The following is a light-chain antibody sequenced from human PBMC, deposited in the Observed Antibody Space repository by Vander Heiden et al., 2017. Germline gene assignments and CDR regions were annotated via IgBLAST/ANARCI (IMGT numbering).Light chain of an antibody. CDR2: GAS. J-gene: IGKJ1*01. V-gene: IGKV3-20*01. CDR1: QSVSSSY. CDR3: QQYGSSPWT. Sequence: EIVLTQSPCTLSLSPGERATLSCRASQSVSSSYLAWYQQKPAQAPRSLIYGASSRATGIPDRFSGSGSGTDFTLTISRLEPEDFAVYYCQQYGSSPWTFGQGTKVEIK.